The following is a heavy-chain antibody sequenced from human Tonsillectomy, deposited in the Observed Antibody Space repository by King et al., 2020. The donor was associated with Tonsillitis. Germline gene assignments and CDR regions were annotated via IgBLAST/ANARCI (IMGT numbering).Heavy chain of an antibody. J-gene: IGHJ5*02. CDR1: CGSICSGGYY. CDR2: IYYSGST. CDR3: AGVETSFGPGLWGRFDP. Sequence: VQLQESGPGLVKPSQTLSLTCTVSCGSICSGGYYWSWIRPHPGKGLGWIGYIYYSGSTYYNPPLKRRVTISVDTSKNQFSLKLSAVTAADTAGYYCAGVETSFGPGLWGRFDPWGQGTLVTVSS. D-gene: IGHD3-3*01. V-gene: IGHV4-31*03.